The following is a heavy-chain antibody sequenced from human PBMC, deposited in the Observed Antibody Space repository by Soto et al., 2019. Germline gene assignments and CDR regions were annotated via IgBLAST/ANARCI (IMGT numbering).Heavy chain of an antibody. V-gene: IGHV3-15*07. D-gene: IGHD2-2*01. CDR1: GFTFSNAW. CDR3: TTDACSTIVIIRLDY. Sequence: GGSLRLSCAASGFTFSNAWINWVRQAPGKGLEWVGSIKSKTDGGTTDFATPVKGRFAISRDDSKNMVYLQMNSLKTEHTTVYYCTTDACSTIVIIRLDYWGHGALVTGSS. J-gene: IGHJ4*01. CDR2: IKSKTDGGTT.